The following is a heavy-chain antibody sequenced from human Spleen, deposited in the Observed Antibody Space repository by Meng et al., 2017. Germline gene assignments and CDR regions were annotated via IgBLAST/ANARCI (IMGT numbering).Heavy chain of an antibody. CDR2: AST. CDR1: GGSVRSSDYQ. CDR3: ARDYWGSLDY. V-gene: IGHV4-61*08. D-gene: IGHD7-27*01. J-gene: IGHJ4*02. Sequence: QGQRPGSGPGRVRPSETLSLICTVSGGSVRSSDYQWSWIRQPPGKGLEWIGFASTNYNPSLKSRLTISLDTSKNQFSLKLTSVTAADTAVYYCARDYWGSLDYWGQGILVTVSS.